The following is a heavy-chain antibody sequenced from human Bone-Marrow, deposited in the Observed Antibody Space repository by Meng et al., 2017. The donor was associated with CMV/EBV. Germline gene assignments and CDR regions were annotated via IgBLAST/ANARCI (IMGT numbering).Heavy chain of an antibody. V-gene: IGHV4-34*01. CDR1: GGSLSSHY. CDR2: VNHRGST. J-gene: IGHJ6*02. D-gene: IGHD3-3*01. CDR3: ARDFHGVVATMDV. Sequence: SQTLSLTCGVYGGSLSSHYWSWIRQPPGKPLEWIGEVNHRGSTNYNPSLRGRVTISADTSKDQLSLTLSSVTAADTAVYYCARDFHGVVATMDVWGQGTTVTVSS.